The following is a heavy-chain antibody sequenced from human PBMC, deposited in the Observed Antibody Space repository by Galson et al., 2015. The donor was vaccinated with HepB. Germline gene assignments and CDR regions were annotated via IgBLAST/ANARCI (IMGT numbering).Heavy chain of an antibody. J-gene: IGHJ4*02. V-gene: IGHV1-69*13. CDR1: GGTFSSYA. CDR2: IIPIFGTA. Sequence: SVKVSCKASGGTFSSYAISWVRQAPGQGLEWMGGIIPIFGTANYAQKFQGRVTITADESTSTAYMELSSLRSEDTAVYYCARGGIFGVVIIPHFDYWGQGTLVTVSS. CDR3: ARGGIFGVVIIPHFDY. D-gene: IGHD3-3*01.